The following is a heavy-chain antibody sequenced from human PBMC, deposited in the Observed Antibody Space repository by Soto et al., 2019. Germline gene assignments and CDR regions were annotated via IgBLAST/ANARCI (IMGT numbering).Heavy chain of an antibody. V-gene: IGHV3-30-3*01. CDR2: ISYDGINK. CDR3: FGSSGC. Sequence: QVQLVESGGGVVEPGRSLRLSCAASGYTFSDHAMHWVRQAPGKGLEWLALISYDGINKNYADSVRGRFTISTDSSKKTLFLQMNIMRPEDTAVYYGFGSSGCWGQGTLVTVSS. J-gene: IGHJ4*02. CDR1: GYTFSDHA. D-gene: IGHD3-16*01.